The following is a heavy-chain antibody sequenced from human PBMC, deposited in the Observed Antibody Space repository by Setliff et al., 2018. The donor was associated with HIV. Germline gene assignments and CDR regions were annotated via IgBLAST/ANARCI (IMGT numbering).Heavy chain of an antibody. CDR1: GGIISSDSFF. J-gene: IGHJ1*01. CDR2: ISATGST. CDR3: VRHGGWYGGSEYFQH. Sequence: SETLSLTCTVSGGIISSDSFFWSWIRQPAGKGLEWIGHISATGSTNYNPSLKNRVTIYVDTSKNQFSLRLNSVTAADTAAYYCVRHGGWYGGSEYFQHWGQGTLVTVSS. D-gene: IGHD6-19*01. V-gene: IGHV4-61*09.